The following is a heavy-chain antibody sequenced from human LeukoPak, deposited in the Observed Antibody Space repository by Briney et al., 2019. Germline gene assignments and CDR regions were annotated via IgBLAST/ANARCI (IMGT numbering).Heavy chain of an antibody. V-gene: IGHV3-74*01. D-gene: IGHD2-8*01. CDR1: GFTFSSSW. CDR3: ARDLRDIVLMVYAIGAY. CDR2: INSDGSST. Sequence: PGGSLRLSCAASGFTFSSSWMHWVRQAPEKGLVWVSRINSDGSSTSYADSVKGRFTISRDNSKNTLYLQMNSLRAEDTAVYYCARDLRDIVLMVYAIGAYWGQGTLVTVSS. J-gene: IGHJ4*02.